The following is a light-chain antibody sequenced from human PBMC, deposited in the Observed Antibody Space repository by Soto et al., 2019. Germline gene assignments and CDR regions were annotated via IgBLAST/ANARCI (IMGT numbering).Light chain of an antibody. Sequence: DIVMAQSPDSLAVSLGERATINCKSSQSVLYSSNNKNYLAWYHQKPGQPPKLLIYWASTRESGVPDRFSGSGSGTDFTLTISSLQAEDVAVHCCQQYYSTPPTFGQATRLEIK. CDR3: QQYYSTPPT. J-gene: IGKJ5*01. CDR1: QSVLYSSNNKNY. CDR2: WAS. V-gene: IGKV4-1*01.